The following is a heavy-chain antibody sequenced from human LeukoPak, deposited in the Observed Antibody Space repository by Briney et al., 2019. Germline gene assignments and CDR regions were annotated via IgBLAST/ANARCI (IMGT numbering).Heavy chain of an antibody. J-gene: IGHJ4*02. V-gene: IGHV4-59*01. Sequence: SETLSLTCTVSGGSISSYYWSWIRRPPGKGLEWIGYIYYSGSTNYNPSLKSRVTISVDTSKNQFSLKLSSVTAADTAVYYCARAPTRSSDLVTGYLFDYWGQGTLVTVSS. CDR3: ARAPTRSSDLVTGYLFDY. CDR1: GGSISSYY. D-gene: IGHD3-9*01. CDR2: IYYSGST.